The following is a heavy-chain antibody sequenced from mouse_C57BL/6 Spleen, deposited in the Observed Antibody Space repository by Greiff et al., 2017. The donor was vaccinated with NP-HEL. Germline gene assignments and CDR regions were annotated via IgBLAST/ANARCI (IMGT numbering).Heavy chain of an antibody. Sequence: QVQLQQPGAELVKPGASVKLSCKASGYTFTSYWMHWVKQRPGRGLEWIGRIDPNSGGTKYNEKFKSKATLTVDKPSSPAYMQLSSLTSEDSAVYYCAITTVDYAMDYWGQGTSVTVSS. V-gene: IGHV1-72*01. CDR2: IDPNSGGT. CDR1: GYTFTSYW. J-gene: IGHJ4*01. CDR3: AITTVDYAMDY. D-gene: IGHD1-1*01.